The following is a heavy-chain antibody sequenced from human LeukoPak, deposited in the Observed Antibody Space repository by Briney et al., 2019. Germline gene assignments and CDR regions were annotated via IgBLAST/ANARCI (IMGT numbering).Heavy chain of an antibody. CDR1: GGSISSSSYY. V-gene: IGHV4-39*01. CDR3: ARQLGFAAPPPYFQH. Sequence: SETLSLTCTVSGGSISSSSYYWGWIRQPPGKGLEWIGSIYYSGSTYYNPSLKSRVTISVDTSKNQFSLKLSSVTAADTAVYYCARQLGFAAPPPYFQHWGQGTLVTVSS. D-gene: IGHD3-10*01. CDR2: IYYSGST. J-gene: IGHJ1*01.